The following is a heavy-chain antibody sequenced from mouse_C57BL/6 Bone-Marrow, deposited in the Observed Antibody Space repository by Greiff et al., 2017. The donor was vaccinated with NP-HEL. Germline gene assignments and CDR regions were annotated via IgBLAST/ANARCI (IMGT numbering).Heavy chain of an antibody. D-gene: IGHD1-1*01. CDR1: GYTFTSYG. CDR3: ARNPPYCYGSSDWYFDV. J-gene: IGHJ1*03. CDR2: IYPRSGNT. Sequence: QVQLQQSGAELARPGASVKLSCKASGYTFTSYGISWVKQRPGQGLEWIGEIYPRSGNTYYNEKFKGKATLTADKSSSTAYMELRSLTSEDSAVYFGARNPPYCYGSSDWYFDVWGTGTTVTVSS. V-gene: IGHV1-81*01.